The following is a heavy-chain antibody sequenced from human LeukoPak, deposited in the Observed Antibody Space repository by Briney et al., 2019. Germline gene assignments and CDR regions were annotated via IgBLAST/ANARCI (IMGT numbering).Heavy chain of an antibody. J-gene: IGHJ4*02. CDR3: ARAKWEPTFDY. D-gene: IGHD1-26*01. Sequence: ASVKVSCRASGYTFTSYYMHWVRQAPGQGLEWMGIINPSGGSTSYAQKFQGRVTMTRDMSTSTVYMELSSLRSEDTAVYYCARAKWEPTFDYWGQGTLVTVSS. V-gene: IGHV1-46*01. CDR1: GYTFTSYY. CDR2: INPSGGST.